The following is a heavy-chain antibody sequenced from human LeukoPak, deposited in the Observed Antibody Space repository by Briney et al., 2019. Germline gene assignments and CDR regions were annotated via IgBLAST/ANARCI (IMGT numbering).Heavy chain of an antibody. Sequence: SETLSLTCTVSGGSISSYYWSWIRQPAGKGLEWIGRIYTSGSTNYNPSLKSRVTISVDKSKNQFSLKLGSVTAADTAVYYCASNYDFWSGYYHFDYWGQGTLVTVSS. CDR2: IYTSGST. V-gene: IGHV4-4*07. CDR1: GGSISSYY. CDR3: ASNYDFWSGYYHFDY. J-gene: IGHJ4*02. D-gene: IGHD3-3*01.